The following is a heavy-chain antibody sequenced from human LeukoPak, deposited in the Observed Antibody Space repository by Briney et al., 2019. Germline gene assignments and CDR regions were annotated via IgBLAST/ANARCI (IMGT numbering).Heavy chain of an antibody. CDR3: ARGQLLWFGEFSRKHYGMDV. V-gene: IGHV4-61*02. CDR1: GGSISSGSYY. CDR2: IYTSGST. D-gene: IGHD3-10*01. Sequence: SETLSLTCTVSGGSISSGSYYWSWIRQPAGKGLEWIGRIYTSGSTNYSPSLKSRVTISVDTSKNQFSLKLSSVTAADTAVYYCARGQLLWFGEFSRKHYGMDVWGQGTTVTVSS. J-gene: IGHJ6*02.